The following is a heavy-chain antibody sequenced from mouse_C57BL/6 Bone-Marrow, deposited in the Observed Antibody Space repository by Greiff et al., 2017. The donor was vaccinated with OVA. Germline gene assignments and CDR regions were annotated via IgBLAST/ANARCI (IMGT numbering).Heavy chain of an antibody. D-gene: IGHD1-1*01. J-gene: IGHJ3*01. V-gene: IGHV5-2*01. CDR2: INSDSGSD. CDR1: EYEFPSHD. Sequence: EVQGVESGGGLVQPGESLKLSCESNEYEFPSHDMSWVRKTPEKRLELVAAINSDSGSDYYPDTMERRFIISRDYTKKTLYLQMSSLRAEDTEYYGSSYGFAYWGQGTLVTVSA. CDR3: SYGFAY.